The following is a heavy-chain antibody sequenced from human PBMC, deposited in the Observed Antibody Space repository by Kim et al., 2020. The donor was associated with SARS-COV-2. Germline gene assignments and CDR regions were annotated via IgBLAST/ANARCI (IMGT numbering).Heavy chain of an antibody. V-gene: IGHV3-30*18. D-gene: IGHD5-12*01. J-gene: IGHJ4*02. CDR1: GFTFSSYG. Sequence: GGSLRLSCAASGFTFSSYGMHWVRQAPGKGLEWVAVISYDGSNKYYADSVKGRFTISRDNSKNTLYLQMNSLRAEDTAVYYCAKQWLRRDGYFDYWGQGTLVTVSS. CDR2: ISYDGSNK. CDR3: AKQWLRRDGYFDY.